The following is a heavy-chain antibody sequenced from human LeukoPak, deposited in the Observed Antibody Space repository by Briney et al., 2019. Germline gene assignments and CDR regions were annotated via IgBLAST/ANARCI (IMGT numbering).Heavy chain of an antibody. CDR2: INPNSGGT. V-gene: IGHV1-2*04. J-gene: IGHJ4*02. CDR3: ARDEGIVGATTRFDY. Sequence: ASVKVSCEASGYTFTGYYMHWVRQAPGQGLEWMGWINPNSGGTNYAQKFQGWVTMTRDTSISTAYMELSRLRSDDTAVYYCARDEGIVGATTRFDYWGQGTLVTVSS. D-gene: IGHD1-26*01. CDR1: GYTFTGYY.